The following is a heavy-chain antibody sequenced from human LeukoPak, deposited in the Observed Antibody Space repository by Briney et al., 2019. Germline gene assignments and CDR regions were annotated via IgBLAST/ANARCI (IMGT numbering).Heavy chain of an antibody. CDR2: IYYSGST. J-gene: IGHJ3*02. V-gene: IGHV4-39*01. CDR3: ARFKYYYDSSDAFDI. D-gene: IGHD3-22*01. Sequence: SETLSLTCTVSGGSISSSSYYWGWIRQPPGKGLEWIGSIYYSGSTYYNPSLKSRVTISLDTSKNQFSLKLSSVTAADTAVYYCARFKYYYDSSDAFDIWGQGTMVTVSS. CDR1: GGSISSSSYY.